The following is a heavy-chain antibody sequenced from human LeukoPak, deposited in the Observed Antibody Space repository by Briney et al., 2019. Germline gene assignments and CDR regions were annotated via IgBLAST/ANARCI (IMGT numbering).Heavy chain of an antibody. D-gene: IGHD4-17*01. CDR2: XXXXXXXX. J-gene: IGHJ6*02. CDR3: ARGGSRAPMTTVTYYYYYYGMDV. CDR1: XXTFSDXX. V-gene: IGHV3-11*01. Sequence: GGSLRLSCAASXXTFSDXXMSWIRQXXXXXXXXXXYXXXXXXXXXYADSVKGRFTISRDNAKNSLYLQMNSLRAEDTAVYYCARGGSRAPMTTVTYYYYYYGMDVWGQGTTVTVSS.